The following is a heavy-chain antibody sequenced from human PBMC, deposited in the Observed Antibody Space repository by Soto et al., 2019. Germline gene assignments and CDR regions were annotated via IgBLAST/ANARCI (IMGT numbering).Heavy chain of an antibody. CDR2: IYYSGST. V-gene: IGHV4-31*03. CDR3: ARVRPRADAGDY. CDR1: GGSISSDDCY. Sequence: PSETLSLTCTVSGGSISSDDCYWGWIRQHPGKGLEWIGYIYYSGSTYYNPSLKSRVSISVDTSKNQISLMLNSVTAADTAVYYCARVRPRADAGDYWGQGTLVTVSS. J-gene: IGHJ4*02.